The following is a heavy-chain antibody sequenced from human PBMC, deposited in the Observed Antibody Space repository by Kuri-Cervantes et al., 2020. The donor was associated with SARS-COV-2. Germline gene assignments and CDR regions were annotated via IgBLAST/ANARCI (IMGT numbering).Heavy chain of an antibody. CDR1: GGSVSSGIYY. CDR2: IYYRGSS. D-gene: IGHD6-6*01. CDR3: ARGKFEYNSSHYYYYFYAMDV. V-gene: IGHV4-61*01. J-gene: IGHJ6*02. Sequence: SETLSLTCSVSGGSVSSGIYYEIWIRQPPGKGLEWIGYIYYRGSSNYNPTLKSRVTMSLDTSKNHFSLKLSSVTAADTAAYYCARGKFEYNSSHYYYYFYAMDVWGLGTTVTVSS.